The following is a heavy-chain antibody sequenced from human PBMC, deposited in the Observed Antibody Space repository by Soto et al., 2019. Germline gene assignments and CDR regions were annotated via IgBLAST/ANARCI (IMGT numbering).Heavy chain of an antibody. CDR1: GFTFSSYG. J-gene: IGHJ6*02. CDR3: AKDQAVTTRYYYYGMDV. V-gene: IGHV3-30*18. D-gene: IGHD4-17*01. CDR2: ISYDGSNK. Sequence: QVQLVESGGGVVQPRRSLRLSCAASGFTFSSYGMHWVRQAPGKGLEWVAVISYDGSNKYYADSVKGRFTISRDNSKNTLYLQMNSLRAEDTAVYYCAKDQAVTTRYYYYGMDVWGQGTTVTVSS.